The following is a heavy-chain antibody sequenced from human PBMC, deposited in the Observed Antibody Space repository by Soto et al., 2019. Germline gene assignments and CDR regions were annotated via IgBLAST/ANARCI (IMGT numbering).Heavy chain of an antibody. V-gene: IGHV1-69*06. CDR2: IIPIFGTA. J-gene: IGHJ6*02. D-gene: IGHD3-10*01. Sequence: SVKVSCKASGGTFSSYAISWVRQAPGQGLEWMGGIIPIFGTANYAQKFQGRVTITADKSTSTAYMELSSLRSEDTAVYYCARVDRATMVRAYYYYYYGMDVWGQGTTVTVSS. CDR1: GGTFSSYA. CDR3: ARVDRATMVRAYYYYYYGMDV.